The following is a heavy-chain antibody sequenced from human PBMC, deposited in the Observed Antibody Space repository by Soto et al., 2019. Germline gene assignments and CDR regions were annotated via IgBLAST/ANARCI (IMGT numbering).Heavy chain of an antibody. CDR2: ISTYSGDT. CDR3: ARHHGPTTSENWFDP. V-gene: IGHV1-18*01. Sequence: SVKVSCKASGYTFFTYDISWVRQAPGQGLEWMGWISTYSGDTKYAQKSQGRVTMTTDTSTTTAYLELRSLRSDDTAVYYCARHHGPTTSENWFDPWGQGTLVTVSS. J-gene: IGHJ5*02. D-gene: IGHD5-12*01. CDR1: GYTFFTYD.